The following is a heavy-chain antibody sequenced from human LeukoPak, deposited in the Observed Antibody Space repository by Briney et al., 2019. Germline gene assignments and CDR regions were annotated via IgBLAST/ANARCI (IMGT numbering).Heavy chain of an antibody. Sequence: GASVNVSCKASGGTFISYAISWVRQAPGQGLEWMGGIIPIFGTANYAQKFQGRVTITADESTSTAYMELSRLRSDDTAVYYCARDQGPSVAPPTTRGPPSDYWGQGTLVTVSS. J-gene: IGHJ4*02. CDR3: ARDQGPSVAPPTTRGPPSDY. V-gene: IGHV1-69*13. CDR2: IIPIFGTA. CDR1: GGTFISYA. D-gene: IGHD6-19*01.